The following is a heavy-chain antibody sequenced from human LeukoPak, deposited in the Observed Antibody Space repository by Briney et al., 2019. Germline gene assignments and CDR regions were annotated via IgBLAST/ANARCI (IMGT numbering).Heavy chain of an antibody. J-gene: IGHJ3*02. CDR3: ARIAVGRAFDI. V-gene: IGHV3-7*01. CDR1: GFTFITYW. Sequence: PGGSLRLSCAASGFTFITYWMSWVRQAPGKGLEWVANINHDGSEQYYMDSLKGRFTISRDNAKNSLYLQVNSLRAEDRAVYYCARIAVGRAFDIWGQGTMVTVSS. CDR2: INHDGSEQ. D-gene: IGHD2-15*01.